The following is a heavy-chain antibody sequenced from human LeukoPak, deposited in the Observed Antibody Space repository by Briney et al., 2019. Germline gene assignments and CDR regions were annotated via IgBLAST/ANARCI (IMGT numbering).Heavy chain of an antibody. J-gene: IGHJ5*02. CDR2: INPNSGGT. CDR1: GYSFTDYY. Sequence: ASVKVSCKTSGYSFTDYYMHWVRQAPGQGLEWMGWINPNSGGTSSAQKFQGRVTMTRDTSITTVYMEVSWLTSDDTAIYYCARADRLHGGPYLIGPWGQGTLVTVS. D-gene: IGHD2-21*01. CDR3: ARADRLHGGPYLIGP. V-gene: IGHV1-2*02.